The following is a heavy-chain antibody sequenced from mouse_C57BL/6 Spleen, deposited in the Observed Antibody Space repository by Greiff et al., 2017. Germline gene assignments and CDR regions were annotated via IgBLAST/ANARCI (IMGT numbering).Heavy chain of an antibody. CDR1: GYSFTSYY. D-gene: IGHD1-1*01. Sequence: QVQLKESGPELVKPGASVKISCKASGYSFTSYYIHWVKQRPGQGLEWIGWIYPGSGNTKYNEKFKGKATLTADTSSSTAYMPLSSLTSEDSAVYYCARDYYGSSPPFAYWGQGTLVTVSA. V-gene: IGHV1-66*01. J-gene: IGHJ3*01. CDR2: IYPGSGNT. CDR3: ARDYYGSSPPFAY.